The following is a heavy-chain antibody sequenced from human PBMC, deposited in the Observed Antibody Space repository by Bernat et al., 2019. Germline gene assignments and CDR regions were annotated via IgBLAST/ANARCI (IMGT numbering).Heavy chain of an antibody. J-gene: IGHJ4*02. Sequence: QVQLVQSGAEGKKPGASVKVSCKAAGYTFTSYGISGVRQAPGQGLEWMGGISAYNGNTNDAQKLQGTVTMTTDPSTSTAYMALRSLRSDDTAVYYCAREHDYSTYFDYWGQGTLVTVSS. D-gene: IGHD4-11*01. CDR1: GYTFTSYG. CDR2: ISAYNGNT. CDR3: AREHDYSTYFDY. V-gene: IGHV1-18*01.